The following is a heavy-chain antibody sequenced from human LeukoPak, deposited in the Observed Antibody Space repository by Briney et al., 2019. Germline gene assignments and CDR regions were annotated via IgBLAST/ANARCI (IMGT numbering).Heavy chain of an antibody. CDR1: GFTFSSYS. D-gene: IGHD1-26*01. J-gene: IGHJ4*02. CDR3: ASASVGATPFDY. Sequence: GGSLRLSCAASGFTFSSYSMNWVRQAPGKGLEWVSSISSSSSYIYYADSVKGRFTISRDNAKNSLYLQMNSLRAEDTAVYYCASASVGATPFDYWGQGTLVTVSS. V-gene: IGHV3-21*01. CDR2: ISSSSSYI.